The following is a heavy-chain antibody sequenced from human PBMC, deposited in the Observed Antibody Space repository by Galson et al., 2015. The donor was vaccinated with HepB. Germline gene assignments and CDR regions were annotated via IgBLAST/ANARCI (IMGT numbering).Heavy chain of an antibody. CDR1: GYTFTSYG. J-gene: IGHJ6*02. D-gene: IGHD3-22*01. CDR3: ARDGYYDSSGYDHYYYYGMDV. Sequence: SVKVSCKASGYTFTSYGISWVRQAPGQGLEWMGWISAYNGNTNYAQKLQGRVTMTTDTSTSTAYMELRSLRSDDTAVYYCARDGYYDSSGYDHYYYYGMDVWGQGTTVTVSS. V-gene: IGHV1-18*01. CDR2: ISAYNGNT.